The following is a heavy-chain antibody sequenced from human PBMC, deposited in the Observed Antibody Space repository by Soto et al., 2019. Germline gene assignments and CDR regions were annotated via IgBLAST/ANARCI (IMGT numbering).Heavy chain of an antibody. CDR2: IYYSGST. CDR3: ARALSNTGTLESRVFDY. CDR1: GGSISSGDYY. J-gene: IGHJ4*02. Sequence: SETLSLTCTVSGGSISSGDYYWSWIRQHPGKGLEWIGYIYYSGSTYYNPSLKSRVTISVDTSKNQFSLKLSSVTAADTAVYYCARALSNTGTLESRVFDYWGQGTLVTVSS. D-gene: IGHD3-3*01. V-gene: IGHV4-31*03.